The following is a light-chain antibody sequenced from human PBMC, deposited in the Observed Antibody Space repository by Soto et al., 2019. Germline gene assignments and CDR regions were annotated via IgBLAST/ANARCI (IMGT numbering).Light chain of an antibody. V-gene: IGLV2-8*01. Sequence: QSALTQPPSASGSPGQSVTISCTGTSGDVGGHNFVSWYQFHPGKAPKLIIYEVSKRPSGVPNRFSGSKSDNTASLTVSVLQAEDEADYFCSSYAGTNKVFGGGTKLTVL. CDR2: EVS. J-gene: IGLJ3*02. CDR1: SGDVGGHNF. CDR3: SSYAGTNKV.